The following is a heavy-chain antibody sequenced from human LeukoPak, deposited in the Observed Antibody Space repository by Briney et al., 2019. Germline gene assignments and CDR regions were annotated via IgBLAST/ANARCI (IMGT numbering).Heavy chain of an antibody. V-gene: IGHV4-39*07. Sequence: SETLSLTCTVSGGSISSSSYYWGWIRQPPGKGLEWIGSIYYSGSTYYNPSLKSRVTISVDTSKNQFSLKLSSVTAADTAVYYCARVYFSVVVVKSWYFDYWGQGTLVTVSS. CDR2: IYYSGST. CDR1: GGSISSSSYY. J-gene: IGHJ4*02. CDR3: ARVYFSVVVVKSWYFDY. D-gene: IGHD3-22*01.